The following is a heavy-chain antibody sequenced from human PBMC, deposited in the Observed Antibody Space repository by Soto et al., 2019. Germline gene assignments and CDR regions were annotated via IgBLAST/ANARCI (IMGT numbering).Heavy chain of an antibody. J-gene: IGHJ3*02. D-gene: IGHD2-2*01. V-gene: IGHV4-59*08. CDR2: IYYSGST. Sequence: SETLSLTCTVSGGSISSLYWSWIRQPPGKGLEWIGYIYYSGSTNYNPSLKSRVTISVDTSKNQFSLKLSSVTAADTAVYYCATSGGGYCSSTSCYWMAFDIWGQGTMVTVSS. CDR1: GGSISSLY. CDR3: ATSGGGYCSSTSCYWMAFDI.